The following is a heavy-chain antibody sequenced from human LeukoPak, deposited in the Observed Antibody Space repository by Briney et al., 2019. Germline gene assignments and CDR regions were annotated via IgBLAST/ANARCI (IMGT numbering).Heavy chain of an antibody. CDR2: ISAYNGNT. J-gene: IGHJ5*02. Sequence: ASVTVSFKASGYTFTNYDISWVRQAPGQGLEGMGWISAYNGNTNYAQKFQGRVTMTTDTSTSTAYMELRSLRSDDTAVYYCARDLRTAVAGNWFDPWGQGTLVTVSS. D-gene: IGHD6-19*01. CDR3: ARDLRTAVAGNWFDP. CDR1: GYTFTNYD. V-gene: IGHV1-18*01.